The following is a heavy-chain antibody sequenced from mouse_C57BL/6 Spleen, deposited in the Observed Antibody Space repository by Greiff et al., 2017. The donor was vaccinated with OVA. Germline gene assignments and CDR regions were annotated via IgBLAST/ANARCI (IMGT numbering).Heavy chain of an antibody. CDR1: GYTFTDYY. CDR3: AIRYDYDDGFAY. CDR2: INPNNGGT. Sequence: EVQLQQSGPELVKPGASVKISCKASGYTFTDYYMNWVKQSHGKSLEWIGDINPNNGGTSYNQKFKGKATLTVDKSSSTAYMELRSLTSEDSAVYYCAIRYDYDDGFAYWGQGTLVTVSA. J-gene: IGHJ3*01. D-gene: IGHD2-4*01. V-gene: IGHV1-26*01.